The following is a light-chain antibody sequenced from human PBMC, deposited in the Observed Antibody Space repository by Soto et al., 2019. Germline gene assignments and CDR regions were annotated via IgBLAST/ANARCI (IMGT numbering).Light chain of an antibody. CDR2: GVN. V-gene: IGLV2-14*01. CDR1: SSDIYAYNY. CDR3: GSYAGSDTFV. Sequence: QSVLTQPASVSRSRGQPITITCTGTSSDIYAYNYVSWYQQHPGKAPKVVISGVNIRPSGVSSRFSGSKSGNTASLTISGLQAEDEAEYFCGSYAGSDTFVFGTGTKVTVL. J-gene: IGLJ1*01.